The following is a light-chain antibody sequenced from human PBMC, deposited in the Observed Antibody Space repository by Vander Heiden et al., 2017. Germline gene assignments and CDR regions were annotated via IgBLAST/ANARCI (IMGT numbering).Light chain of an antibody. CDR3: QQRINWPLT. V-gene: IGKV3-11*01. J-gene: IGKJ4*01. CDR2: DAA. CDR1: QSLSTY. Sequence: EIVLTQSPATLSLSPGERATLSCRASQSLSTYLAWYQPNPGQAPRLLIFDAANRATAIPARFSGSGAGTDFIPTISSLEPADCALYYWQQRINWPLTFGGGTKVEMK.